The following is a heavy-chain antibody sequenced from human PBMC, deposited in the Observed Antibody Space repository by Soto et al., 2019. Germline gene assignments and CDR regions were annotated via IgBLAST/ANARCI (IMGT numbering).Heavy chain of an antibody. CDR3: ARTLRITGDNWFDP. CDR1: GGSISSGGYS. V-gene: IGHV4-30-2*01. D-gene: IGHD3-16*01. J-gene: IGHJ5*02. Sequence: LSLTCAVSGGSISSGGYSWSWILQPPVKGLEWIGYIYHSGSTYYNPSLKSRVTISVDRSKNQFSLKLSSVTAADTAVYYCARTLRITGDNWFDPWGQGTLVTVSS. CDR2: IYHSGST.